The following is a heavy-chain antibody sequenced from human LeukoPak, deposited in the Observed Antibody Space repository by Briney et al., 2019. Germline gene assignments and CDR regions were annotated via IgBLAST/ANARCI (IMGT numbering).Heavy chain of an antibody. V-gene: IGHV4-38-2*01. CDR1: GYSITSGYY. Sequence: SEPRSLTCAVPGYSITSGYYWGCIRQPPGTAPEWIGSIFHSGSTYYNRCLKSRFTISVDTSKNQFSQKLSCVTAADTAVYYCARILSGSYGYWGQGTLVTVSS. J-gene: IGHJ4*02. CDR2: IFHSGST. CDR3: ARILSGSYGY. D-gene: IGHD1-26*01.